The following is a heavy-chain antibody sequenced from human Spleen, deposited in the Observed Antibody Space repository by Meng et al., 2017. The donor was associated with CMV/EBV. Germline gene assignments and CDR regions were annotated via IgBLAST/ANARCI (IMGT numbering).Heavy chain of an antibody. V-gene: IGHV1-46*01. D-gene: IGHD2-2*02. CDR2: INPSGGST. CDR3: VRGSPHIVVEPAAIDYYYGMDV. J-gene: IGHJ6*02. Sequence: ASVKVSCKASGYTFTSYYMHWVRQAPGQGLEWMGIINPSGGSTSYAQKFQGRVTMTRDTSTSTVYMELSGLTSEDTAMYYCVRGSPHIVVEPAAIDYYYGMDVWGQGTTVTVSS. CDR1: GYTFTSYY.